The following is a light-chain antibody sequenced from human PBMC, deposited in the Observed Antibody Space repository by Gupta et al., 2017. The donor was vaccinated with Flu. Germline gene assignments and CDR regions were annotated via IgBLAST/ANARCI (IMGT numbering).Light chain of an antibody. Sequence: EIVLIQFPATLSSSPGERATLSCRASPSVGNYLAWYQQKPGQAPRLLIYDASNRATGIQARFSGSGSGTDFTLTISSLEPEDFAVYYCQKRSNWPPFTFGPGTKVDVK. CDR2: DAS. CDR1: PSVGNY. CDR3: QKRSNWPPFT. V-gene: IGKV3-11*01. J-gene: IGKJ3*01.